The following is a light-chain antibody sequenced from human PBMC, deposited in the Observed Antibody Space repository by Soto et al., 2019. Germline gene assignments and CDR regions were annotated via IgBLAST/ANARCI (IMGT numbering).Light chain of an antibody. CDR1: QSVTVNS. Sequence: EILLTQSPSTLSLSPGEGVTLSCRASQSVTVNSLAWYQQKPGQAPRLLIYAASTRDTAVPDRFTGSGSGTDFALTISRLYSDDFPLYNCPSYVDLPATSGPGT. CDR2: AAS. V-gene: IGKV3-20*01. CDR3: PSYVDLPAT. J-gene: IGKJ3*01.